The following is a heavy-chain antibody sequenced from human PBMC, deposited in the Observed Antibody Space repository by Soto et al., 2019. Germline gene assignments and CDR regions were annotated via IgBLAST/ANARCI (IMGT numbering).Heavy chain of an antibody. D-gene: IGHD2-2*01. V-gene: IGHV5-10-1*01. Sequence: GESLKISCKGSGYSFTSYWISWVRQMPGKGLEWMGRIDPSDSYTNYSPSFQGHVTISADKSISTACLQWSSLKASDTAMYYCARHQTSPEVPRHFDYWGQGTLVTVSS. CDR3: ARHQTSPEVPRHFDY. CDR1: GYSFTSYW. J-gene: IGHJ4*02. CDR2: IDPSDSYT.